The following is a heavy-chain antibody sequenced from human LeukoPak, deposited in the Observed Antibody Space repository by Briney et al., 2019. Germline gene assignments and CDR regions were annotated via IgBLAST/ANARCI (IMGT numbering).Heavy chain of an antibody. J-gene: IGHJ4*02. D-gene: IGHD2/OR15-2a*01. CDR2: ISAYNGNT. V-gene: IGHV1-18*01. CDR3: ARTRGSHISMAYLDY. Sequence: ASVKVSCKASGYTFTSDGISWVRQAPGQGLEWMGWISAYNGNTNYAQKFQGRVTVTRDTSISTAYMELSSLRSDDTAVYYCARTRGSHISMAYLDYWGQGTLVTVSS. CDR1: GYTFTSDG.